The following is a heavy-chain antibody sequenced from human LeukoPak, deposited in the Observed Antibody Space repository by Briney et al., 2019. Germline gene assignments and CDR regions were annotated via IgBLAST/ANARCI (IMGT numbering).Heavy chain of an antibody. CDR1: GFTFSSYS. CDR2: ISSSSSYI. Sequence: PGGSLRLSCAASGFTFSSYSMNWVRQAPGKGLEWVSSISSSSSYIYYADSVKGRFTISRDNAKNSLYLQMNSPRAEDTAVYYCARDHLAAAGRVFDYWGQGTLVTVSS. D-gene: IGHD6-13*01. CDR3: ARDHLAAAGRVFDY. V-gene: IGHV3-21*01. J-gene: IGHJ4*02.